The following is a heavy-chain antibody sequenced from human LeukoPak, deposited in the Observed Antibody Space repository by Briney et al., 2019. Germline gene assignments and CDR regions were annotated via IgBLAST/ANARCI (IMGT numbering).Heavy chain of an antibody. V-gene: IGHV1-69*05. CDR2: VMPLFGTP. Sequence: SVKVSCKASGYTFTSYYMHWVRQAPGQGPEWMGGVMPLFGTPSYAQKFQGRVTVITDDSTNTAYMEVSSLRYDDTAIYYCAATDGYIHRHPLYYLDYWGQGTLDIVSS. CDR1: GYTFTSYY. CDR3: AATDGYIHRHPLYYLDY. D-gene: IGHD5-24*01. J-gene: IGHJ4*02.